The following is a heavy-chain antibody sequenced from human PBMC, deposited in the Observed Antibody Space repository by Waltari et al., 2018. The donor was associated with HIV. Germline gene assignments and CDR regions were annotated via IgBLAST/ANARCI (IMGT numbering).Heavy chain of an antibody. D-gene: IGHD3-3*01. V-gene: IGHV1-8*01. CDR1: GYPFTGYD. CDR3: ARGPPNDLWPPQTRHMDV. Sequence: QVQLVQSGTEVKKPGASVKVSCKASGYPFTGYDMNWVRQATGQGLGWMGWMNPDGGNTAYAHKFQGRVTMARNTSIRTTYMELTSLRSEDTAVYYCARGPPNDLWPPQTRHMDVWGQGTTVTVSS. J-gene: IGHJ6*02. CDR2: MNPDGGNT.